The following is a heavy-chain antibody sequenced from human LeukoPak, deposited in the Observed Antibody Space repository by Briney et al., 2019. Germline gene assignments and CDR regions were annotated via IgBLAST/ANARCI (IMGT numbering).Heavy chain of an antibody. D-gene: IGHD2-2*01. CDR2: VDHGGSGT. Sequence: GSLRLSCATSGFTFTSYWMHWVRQVAGKGLVWLARVDHGGSGTNYADSVKGRFTISRDNAKSTVYLQMNSLRVEDTAVYYCARDAPTRHIVVVPAAHDAFDIWGQGTMVTVSS. J-gene: IGHJ3*02. CDR1: GFTFTSYW. CDR3: ARDAPTRHIVVVPAAHDAFDI. V-gene: IGHV3-74*01.